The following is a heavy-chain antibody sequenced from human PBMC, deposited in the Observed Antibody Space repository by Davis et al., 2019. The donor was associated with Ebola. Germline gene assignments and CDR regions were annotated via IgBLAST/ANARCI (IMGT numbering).Heavy chain of an antibody. CDR3: GKDSSNIWFDI. D-gene: IGHD2/OR15-2a*01. Sequence: PGGSLRLSCETSGFIFRNYVMSWVRQAPGKGLEWVSTFGTGGDTYYADSVKGRFAISSDNSRGTLYLQRNSLRVEDSAIYYCGKDSSNIWFDIWGQGTLVTVSS. CDR1: GFIFRNYV. J-gene: IGHJ3*02. CDR2: FGTGGDT. V-gene: IGHV3-23*01.